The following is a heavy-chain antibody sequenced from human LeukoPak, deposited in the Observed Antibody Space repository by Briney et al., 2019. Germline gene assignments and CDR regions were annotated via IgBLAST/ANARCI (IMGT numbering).Heavy chain of an antibody. D-gene: IGHD3-22*01. J-gene: IGHJ4*02. CDR2: INHSRST. CDR3: ARHPSSGYLDYYDR. CDR1: GGSFSRYY. V-gene: IGHV4-34*01. Sequence: PSDTLSLTCAVYGGSFSRYYWSCIRQPPGKGLEWIGEINHSRSTNHNPSLKSRVHLSLDTYKNQLYLKLSSVTAADTGVYYCARHPSSGYLDYYDRWGQGTLVTVSS.